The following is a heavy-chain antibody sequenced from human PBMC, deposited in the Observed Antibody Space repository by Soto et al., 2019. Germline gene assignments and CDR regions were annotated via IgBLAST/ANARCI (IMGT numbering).Heavy chain of an antibody. Sequence: SVKVSCKASGYTFTSYGISWVRQAPGQGLEWMGGIIPIFGNANYAQKFQGRVTMTADKSTSTAYVELSSLRSDDTAVYYCAREEGIGDWHALAYRGQGTLVPVSS. J-gene: IGHJ4*02. CDR1: GYTFTSYG. V-gene: IGHV1-69*06. CDR2: IIPIFGNA. D-gene: IGHD2-21*02. CDR3: AREEGIGDWHALAY.